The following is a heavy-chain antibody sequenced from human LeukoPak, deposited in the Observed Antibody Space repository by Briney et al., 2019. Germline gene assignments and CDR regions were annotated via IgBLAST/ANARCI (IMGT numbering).Heavy chain of an antibody. Sequence: PGGSLRLSCAASGFTFSSYAMSWVRQAPGKGLEWVSAISGSGGSTYYADSVKGRFTISRDNSKNTLYLQMNSLRAEDTAVYYCAKDSSSWSRNLRGRFDYWGQGTLVTVSS. CDR3: AKDSSSWSRNLRGRFDY. CDR2: ISGSGGST. J-gene: IGHJ4*02. CDR1: GFTFSSYA. D-gene: IGHD6-13*01. V-gene: IGHV3-23*01.